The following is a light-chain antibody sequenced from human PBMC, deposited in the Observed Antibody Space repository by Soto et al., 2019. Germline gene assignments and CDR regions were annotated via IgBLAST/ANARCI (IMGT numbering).Light chain of an antibody. Sequence: EIVLTQSPATLSLSPGERATLSCRASQSVSSYLAWYQQKPGQAPRLLIYDASNRATGIPARFSGSGSGTDFTLTISSLAPEDFAVYYCQPRSNWPTLGGGTKVDIK. CDR2: DAS. J-gene: IGKJ4*01. V-gene: IGKV3-11*01. CDR3: QPRSNWPT. CDR1: QSVSSY.